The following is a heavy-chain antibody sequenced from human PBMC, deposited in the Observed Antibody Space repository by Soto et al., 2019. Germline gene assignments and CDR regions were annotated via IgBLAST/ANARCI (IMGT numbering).Heavy chain of an antibody. D-gene: IGHD6-13*01. J-gene: IGHJ6*02. Sequence: GGSLRLSCEASVFIFSNYAMSWVRQGPGKGLEWVSVIGGEAVSTNCADSVKGRFTISRDNSKNTLYLQMNSLRAEDTAVYYCAKEGFSSSWVDYYYYYGMDVWGQGTTVTVSS. CDR3: AKEGFSSSWVDYYYYYGMDV. CDR2: IGGEAVST. CDR1: VFIFSNYA. V-gene: IGHV3-23*01.